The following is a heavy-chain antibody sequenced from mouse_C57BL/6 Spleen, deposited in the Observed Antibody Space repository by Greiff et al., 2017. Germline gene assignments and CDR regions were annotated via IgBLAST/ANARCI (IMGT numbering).Heavy chain of an antibody. J-gene: IGHJ2*01. CDR2: IRNNANNHAT. V-gene: IGHV6-6*01. D-gene: IGHD4-1*01. CDR1: GFTFSDAW. Sequence: EVKLVESGGGLVQPGGSMKLSCAASGFTFSDAWMDWVRQSPEKGLEWVAEIRNNANNHATSYAESVKGRFTISRDDSKSSFYLQMNSLRAEDTGMYYCTRQTGPFDYWGQGTTLTVSS. CDR3: TRQTGPFDY.